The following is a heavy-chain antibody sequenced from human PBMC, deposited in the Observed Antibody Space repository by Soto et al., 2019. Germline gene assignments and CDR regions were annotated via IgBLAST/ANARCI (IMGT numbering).Heavy chain of an antibody. CDR2: IGSGGDTM. V-gene: IGHV3-48*02. D-gene: IGHD3-16*01. CDR1: GFTFSSFS. Sequence: EVQLVESGGDLLRPGGSLRLSCAASGFTFSSFSMNWVRQVPGKGLEWISYIGSGGDTMSYADSVKGRFTISRDNAENSLYLQMNSLRDEDTAVYYCARDQNWAFDYWGQGTLVTVSS. CDR3: ARDQNWAFDY. J-gene: IGHJ4*02.